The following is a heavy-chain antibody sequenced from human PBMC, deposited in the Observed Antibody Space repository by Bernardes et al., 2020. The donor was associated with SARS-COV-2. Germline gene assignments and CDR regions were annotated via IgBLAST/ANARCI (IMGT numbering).Heavy chain of an antibody. CDR2: INGDGSSI. V-gene: IGHV3-74*01. CDR1: GFTFSSYW. CDR3: ARGSGNYYFDY. J-gene: IGHJ4*02. D-gene: IGHD1-26*01. Sequence: GWSLRLSCAASGFTFSSYWMHWVRLGPGKGPVWVSRINGDGSSINYADSVKGRFTISRDNARNTLYLEMNSLRAEDTAVYYCARGSGNYYFDYWGQGTLVTVSS.